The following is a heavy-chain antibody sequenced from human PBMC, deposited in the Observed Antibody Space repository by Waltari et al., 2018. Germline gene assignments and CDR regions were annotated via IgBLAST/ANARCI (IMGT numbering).Heavy chain of an antibody. D-gene: IGHD7-27*01. V-gene: IGHV5-51*03. CDR1: GTRFTAKW. CDR2: IYPGDSDT. Sequence: EVRLVRPGPEVKRRGKPRRSPGRGSGTRFTAKWSGGVRQMPGKGLEWMGIIYPGDSDTRYSPSFQGQVTISADKSISTAYLQWSSLKASDTAMYYCAASLTDAFDIWGQGTMVTVSS. CDR3: AASLTDAFDI. J-gene: IGHJ3*02.